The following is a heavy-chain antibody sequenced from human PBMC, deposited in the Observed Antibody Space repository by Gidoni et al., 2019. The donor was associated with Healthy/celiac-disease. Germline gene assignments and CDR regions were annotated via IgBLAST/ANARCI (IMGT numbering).Heavy chain of an antibody. CDR3: ARAGLVWELPRGFDY. Sequence: EVQLVESGGGLVQPGGSLRLSCAASGFTFSSYSMNWVRQAPGKGLEWVSYISSSSSTIYYADSVKGRFTISRDNAKNSLYLQMNSLRDEDTAVYYCARAGLVWELPRGFDYWGQGTLVTVSS. CDR2: ISSSSSTI. J-gene: IGHJ4*02. CDR1: GFTFSSYS. V-gene: IGHV3-48*02. D-gene: IGHD1-26*01.